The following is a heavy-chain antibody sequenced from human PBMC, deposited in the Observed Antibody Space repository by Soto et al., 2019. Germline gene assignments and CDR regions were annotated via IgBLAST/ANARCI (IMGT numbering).Heavy chain of an antibody. V-gene: IGHV3-33*01. CDR3: ARDDNYAATGLAP. CDR2: IVNDGSEQ. D-gene: IGHD4-4*01. CDR1: GFSFSTHG. J-gene: IGHJ5*02. Sequence: QVQLVESGGGVVRPGRSLRLSCAATGFSFSTHGMHWVRQAPGKGLEWVAVIVNDGSEQDYSDSVKGRFTISRDNSKNPLYLQMNNLRAEDTSVYYCARDDNYAATGLAPWRQGILVTVSS.